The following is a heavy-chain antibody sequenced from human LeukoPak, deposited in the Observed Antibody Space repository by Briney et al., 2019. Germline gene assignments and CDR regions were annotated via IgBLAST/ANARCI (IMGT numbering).Heavy chain of an antibody. CDR1: GGSISSSSYY. D-gene: IGHD4-17*01. Sequence: SETLSLTCTVSGGSISSSSYYWGWIRQPPGKGLEWIGSIYYSGSTYYNPSLKSRVTISVDTSKNQFSLKLSSVTAADTAVYYCARRRLTVTYPFDCWGQGTLVTVSS. J-gene: IGHJ4*02. V-gene: IGHV4-39*01. CDR2: IYYSGST. CDR3: ARRRLTVTYPFDC.